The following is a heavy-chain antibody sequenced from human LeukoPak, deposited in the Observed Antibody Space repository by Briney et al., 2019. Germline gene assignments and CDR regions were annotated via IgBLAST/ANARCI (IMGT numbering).Heavy chain of an antibody. V-gene: IGHV3-21*01. CDR3: AKPQTDDAFDI. J-gene: IGHJ3*02. CDR1: GFTFSSYS. Sequence: GGSLRLSCAASGFTFSSYSMNWVRQAPGKGLEWDSSISSSSSYIYYADSVKGRFTISRDNAKNSLYLQMNSLRAEDTAVYYCAKPQTDDAFDIWGQGTMVTVSS. D-gene: IGHD1-14*01. CDR2: ISSSSSYI.